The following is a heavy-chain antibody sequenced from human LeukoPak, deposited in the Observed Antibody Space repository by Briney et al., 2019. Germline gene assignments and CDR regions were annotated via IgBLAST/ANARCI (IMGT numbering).Heavy chain of an antibody. V-gene: IGHV3-30-3*01. CDR3: ARTAPDNGNPHDRDHYFDY. CDR1: GFTFSSYA. J-gene: IGHJ4*02. CDR2: ISYDGSNK. D-gene: IGHD1-14*01. Sequence: GGSLRLSCAASGFTFSSYAMHWVRQAPGKGLEWVAVISYDGSNKYYADSVKGRFTISRDNSKNTLYLQMNSLRAEDTAVYYCARTAPDNGNPHDRDHYFDYWGQGTLVTVSS.